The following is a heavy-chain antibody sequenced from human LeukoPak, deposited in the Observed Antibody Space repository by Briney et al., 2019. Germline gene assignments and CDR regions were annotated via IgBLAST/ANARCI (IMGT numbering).Heavy chain of an antibody. D-gene: IGHD4-17*01. V-gene: IGHV3-21*01. CDR1: GFTFSSYA. CDR3: ASERDDYGDYGTDY. J-gene: IGHJ4*02. Sequence: GGSLRLSCAASGFTFSSYAMSWVRQAPGKGLEWVSSISSSSSYIYYADSVKGRFTISRDNAKNSLYLQMNSLRAEDTAVYYCASERDDYGDYGTDYWGQGTLVTVSS. CDR2: ISSSSSYI.